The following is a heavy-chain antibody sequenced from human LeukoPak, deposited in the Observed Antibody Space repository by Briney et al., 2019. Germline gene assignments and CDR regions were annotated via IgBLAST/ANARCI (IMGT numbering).Heavy chain of an antibody. Sequence: PGGSPRLSCAASGFTFSSYAMSWVRQAPGKGLEWVSAISGSGGSTYYADSVKGRFTISRDNSKNTLYLQMSSLRAEDTAVYYCAKDQALGYVYLWGRGTLVTVSS. CDR2: ISGSGGST. CDR3: AKDQALGYVYL. V-gene: IGHV3-23*01. D-gene: IGHD2-15*01. J-gene: IGHJ2*01. CDR1: GFTFSSYA.